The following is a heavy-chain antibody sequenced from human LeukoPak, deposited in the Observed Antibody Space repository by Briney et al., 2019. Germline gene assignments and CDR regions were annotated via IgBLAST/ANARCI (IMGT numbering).Heavy chain of an antibody. CDR2: INPNSGGT. J-gene: IGHJ6*02. Sequence: ASVKVSCKASGYTFTGYYMHWVRQAPGQGLEWMGWINPNSGGTNYAQKFQGRVTMTRDTSISTAYMELSRLRSDDTAVYYCAKSRSPTYDGFYYGMDVWGQGTTVTVSS. CDR1: GYTFTGYY. V-gene: IGHV1-2*02. CDR3: AKSRSPTYDGFYYGMDV. D-gene: IGHD3-10*01.